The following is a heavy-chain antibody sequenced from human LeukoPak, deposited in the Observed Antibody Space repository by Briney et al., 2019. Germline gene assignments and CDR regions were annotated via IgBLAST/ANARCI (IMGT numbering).Heavy chain of an antibody. Sequence: ASVKVSCKASGYTFTSYDINWVRQATGQGLEWMGWMNPNSGSTGYAQKFQGRVTMTRNTSISTAYMELSSLRSEDTAVYYCARADSSGWYYVVWGIDYWGQGTLVTVSS. J-gene: IGHJ4*02. CDR1: GYTFTSYD. CDR3: ARADSSGWYYVVWGIDY. V-gene: IGHV1-8*01. D-gene: IGHD6-19*01. CDR2: MNPNSGST.